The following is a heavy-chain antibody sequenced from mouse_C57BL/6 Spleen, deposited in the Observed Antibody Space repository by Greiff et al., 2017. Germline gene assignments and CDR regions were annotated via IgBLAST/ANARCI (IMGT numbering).Heavy chain of an antibody. CDR3: AREVYDGYGYWYFDV. CDR2: INYDGSST. D-gene: IGHD2-3*01. CDR1: GFTFSDYY. V-gene: IGHV5-16*01. J-gene: IGHJ1*03. Sequence: EVQRVESEGGLVQPGSSMKLSCTASGFTFSDYYMAWVRQVPEKGLEWVANINYDGSSTYYLDSLKSRFIISRDNAKNILYLQMSSLKSEDTATYYCAREVYDGYGYWYFDVWGTGTTVTVSS.